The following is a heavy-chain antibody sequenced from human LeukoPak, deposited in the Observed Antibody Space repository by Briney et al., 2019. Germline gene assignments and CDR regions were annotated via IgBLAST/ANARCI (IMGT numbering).Heavy chain of an antibody. V-gene: IGHV3-30*18. CDR1: GFTFSSYG. J-gene: IGHJ4*02. D-gene: IGHD2-2*01. Sequence: GGSLRLSCAASGFTFSSYGMHWVRQAPGKGLEWVALISFDESYQNYADSVKGRFTISRDNSKNTLYLQMNSLRSDDTAVYFCAKVLQVSRTSWTLDYWGQGTLVTVSS. CDR3: AKVLQVSRTSWTLDY. CDR2: ISFDESYQ.